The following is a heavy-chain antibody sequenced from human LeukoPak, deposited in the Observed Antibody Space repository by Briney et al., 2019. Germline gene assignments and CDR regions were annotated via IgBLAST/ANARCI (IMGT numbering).Heavy chain of an antibody. V-gene: IGHV4-61*02. CDR2: IYTSGST. D-gene: IGHD1-26*01. CDR3: AISGNYFSRDAFDI. CDR1: GDSIRSGTYY. Sequence: SETLSLTCSVSGDSIRSGTYYWSWIRQPAGKGLEWIGRIYTSGSTSYNPSLKSRVTISGDTSKHHFSLELRSVTAADTAVYYCAISGNYFSRDAFDIWGQGTMVTVSS. J-gene: IGHJ3*02.